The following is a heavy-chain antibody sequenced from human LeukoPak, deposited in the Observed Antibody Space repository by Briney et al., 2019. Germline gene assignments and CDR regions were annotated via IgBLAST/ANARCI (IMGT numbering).Heavy chain of an antibody. Sequence: GGSLTLYCAASGFTFDGYAMHWVRPAPGKGLEGFIGICWNSGSIGYAVSVKGRFTISRETAKNSLYLQMNSLNAEDTDVYSCARPRYDSSGYESRYFDCWGQGTLVTVSS. D-gene: IGHD3-22*01. CDR3: ARPRYDSSGYESRYFDC. CDR2: ICWNSGSI. J-gene: IGHJ4*02. CDR1: GFTFDGYA. V-gene: IGHV3-9*01.